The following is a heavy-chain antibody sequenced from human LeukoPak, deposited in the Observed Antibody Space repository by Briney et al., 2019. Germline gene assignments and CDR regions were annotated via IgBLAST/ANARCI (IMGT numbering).Heavy chain of an antibody. V-gene: IGHV1-69*05. CDR3: ARDCRITIFGVVTHPGYWYFDL. CDR1: GGTFSSYA. J-gene: IGHJ2*01. Sequence: SVKVSCKASGGTFSSYAISWVRQAPGQGLEWMGGIIPIFGTASYPQKFQGRVTITTDESTSTAYMELSSLRSEDTAVYYCARDCRITIFGVVTHPGYWYFDLWGRGTLVTVSS. D-gene: IGHD3-3*01. CDR2: IIPIFGTA.